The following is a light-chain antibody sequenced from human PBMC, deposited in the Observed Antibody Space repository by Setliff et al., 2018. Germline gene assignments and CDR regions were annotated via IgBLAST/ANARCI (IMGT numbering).Light chain of an antibody. CDR1: SSDVGGYNY. CDR3: SSYAGSNNPDV. J-gene: IGLJ1*01. CDR2: EVS. V-gene: IGLV2-8*01. Sequence: QSALTQPPSASGSPGQSVTISCTGTSSDVGGYNYVSWYQQHPGKAPKLMIYEVSKRPSGVPDRFSGSKSGNTASLTVSGLQAVDEADYYCSSYAGSNNPDVFGTGTKVTVL.